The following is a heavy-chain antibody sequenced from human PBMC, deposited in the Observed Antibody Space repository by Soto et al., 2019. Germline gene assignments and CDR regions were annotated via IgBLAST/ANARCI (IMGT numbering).Heavy chain of an antibody. CDR2: VYYDGHNK. D-gene: IGHD2-2*01. J-gene: IGHJ3*02. CDR1: GFTFSMYG. CDR3: ARDPPSTLGSFDI. V-gene: IGHV3-33*01. Sequence: QVQLVESGGGVVQPGRSQRLSCAASGFTFSMYGMHWVRQAPGKGLEWMATVYYDGHNKYYADSVRGRFTISRDNSKNMVYLQMNSLRAEDTAVHYCARDPPSTLGSFDIWGRGTMVTVSS.